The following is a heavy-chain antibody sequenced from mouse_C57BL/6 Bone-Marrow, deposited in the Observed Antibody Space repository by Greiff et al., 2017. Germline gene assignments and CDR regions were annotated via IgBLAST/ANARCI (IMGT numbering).Heavy chain of an antibody. CDR2: LDPENGDT. J-gene: IGHJ3*01. D-gene: IGHD2-3*01. CDR3: TIYDGYAWFAY. CDR1: GFNIKDDY. Sequence: EVKLQESGAELVRPGASVKLSCTASGFNIKDDYMHWVKQRPEQGLEWIGWLDPENGDTEYASKFKGKATITTDTSPNTAYLQLSSLTAEDTAVYYCTIYDGYAWFAYWGQGTLGTVSA. V-gene: IGHV14-4*01.